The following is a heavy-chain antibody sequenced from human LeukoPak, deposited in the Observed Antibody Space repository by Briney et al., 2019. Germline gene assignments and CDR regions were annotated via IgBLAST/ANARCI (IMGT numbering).Heavy chain of an antibody. CDR1: AFSSSIFA. J-gene: IGHJ5*02. V-gene: IGHV3-23*01. CDR3: AKAAIYGDYSWFDA. Sequence: RGSLRLSCAASAFSSSIFAMSWVRPRPGGGRGWVSTIIGSGYTAYYTDSVKGRFTLSRDNSKNTLYLQMNSLGAEDTAVYYCAKAAIYGDYSWFDAWGQGTLVTVSS. D-gene: IGHD4-17*01. CDR2: IIGSGYTA.